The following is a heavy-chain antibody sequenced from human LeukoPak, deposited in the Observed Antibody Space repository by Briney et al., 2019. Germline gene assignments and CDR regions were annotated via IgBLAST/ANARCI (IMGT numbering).Heavy chain of an antibody. V-gene: IGHV3-74*01. Sequence: GGSLRLSCAASRFTFSTYWMHWVRQAPGKGLVWVSRINSDGSSTGYADSVKGRFTISRDNAKNSLYLQMNSLRAEDTAVYYCAKEVVEYSSSSRHYYYYMDVWGKGTTVTVSS. CDR2: INSDGSST. J-gene: IGHJ6*03. D-gene: IGHD6-6*01. CDR1: RFTFSTYW. CDR3: AKEVVEYSSSSRHYYYYMDV.